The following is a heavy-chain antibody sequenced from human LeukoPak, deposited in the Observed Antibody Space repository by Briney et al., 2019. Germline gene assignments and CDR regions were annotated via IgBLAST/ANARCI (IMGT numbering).Heavy chain of an antibody. CDR3: ARIYGSGSPWFDP. D-gene: IGHD3-10*01. Sequence: ASVKVSCKASGYTFTSYGINWVRQAPGQGLEWMGWISTYTGKTKYAQKVQGRVTMTTDTSTSTAYMELRSLRSDDTAVYYCARIYGSGSPWFDPWGQGTLVTVSS. CDR2: ISTYTGKT. CDR1: GYTFTSYG. V-gene: IGHV1-18*01. J-gene: IGHJ5*02.